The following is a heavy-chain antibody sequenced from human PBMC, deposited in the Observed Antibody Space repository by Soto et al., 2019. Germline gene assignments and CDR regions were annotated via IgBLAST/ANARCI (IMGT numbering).Heavy chain of an antibody. D-gene: IGHD1-7*01. V-gene: IGHV1-69*01. CDR2: IIPIFGTP. CDR3: ARGLVRGNWNYEVNWFDP. J-gene: IGHJ5*02. Sequence: QVQLVQSGAEVKKPGSSVKVSCKASGGTFSSYAISWVRQAPGQGLEWMGGIIPIFGTPNYAQKFQDRVTITADESTSTAYMELNSLRSEDTAVYYCARGLVRGNWNYEVNWFDPWGQGTLVTVSS. CDR1: GGTFSSYA.